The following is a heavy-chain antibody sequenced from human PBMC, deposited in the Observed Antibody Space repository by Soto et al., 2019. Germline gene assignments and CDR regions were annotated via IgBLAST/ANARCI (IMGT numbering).Heavy chain of an antibody. Sequence: SQTLSLTCAISEDSVSSNSAAWNWIRQSPSRGLEWLGRTYYRSKWYNDYAVSVKSRITINPDTSKNQFSLQLNSVTPEDTAVYYCARDFSSSSTFLGYYYYYGMDVWGQGTKVTVSS. D-gene: IGHD6-6*01. V-gene: IGHV6-1*01. J-gene: IGHJ6*02. CDR3: ARDFSSSSTFLGYYYYYGMDV. CDR2: TYYRSKWYN. CDR1: EDSVSSNSAA.